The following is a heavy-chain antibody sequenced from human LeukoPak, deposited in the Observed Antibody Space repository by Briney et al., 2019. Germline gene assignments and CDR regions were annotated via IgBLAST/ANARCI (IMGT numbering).Heavy chain of an antibody. CDR2: IYYSGST. V-gene: IGHV4-31*03. CDR1: GGSISSGGYY. CDR3: ARDVGYCSSTSCYGVAENWFDP. D-gene: IGHD2-2*01. Sequence: PSETLSLTCTVSGGSISSGGYYWSWIRQHPGKGLEWIGYIYYSGSTYYNPSLKSRVTISVDTSKNQFSLKLSSVTAAGTAVYYCARDVGYCSSTSCYGVAENWFDPWGQGTLVTVSS. J-gene: IGHJ5*02.